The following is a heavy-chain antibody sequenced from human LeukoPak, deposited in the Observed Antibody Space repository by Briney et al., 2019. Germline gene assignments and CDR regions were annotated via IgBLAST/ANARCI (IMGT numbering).Heavy chain of an antibody. CDR2: IWCDGSNK. Sequence: GRSLRLSCAASGFTFSSYGMHWVRQAPGKGLEWAAVIWCDGSNKYYADSVKGRFTISRDNPKNTLYLQMNSLRAEDTAVYYCAKSSAGGIGVDYWGQGTLVTVSS. D-gene: IGHD6-13*01. J-gene: IGHJ4*02. CDR3: AKSSAGGIGVDY. CDR1: GFTFSSYG. V-gene: IGHV3-33*06.